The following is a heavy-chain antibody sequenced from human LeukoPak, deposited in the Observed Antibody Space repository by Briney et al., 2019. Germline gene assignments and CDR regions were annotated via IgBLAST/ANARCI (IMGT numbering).Heavy chain of an antibody. Sequence: GESLKISCKGSGYSFTSYWIGWVRQMPGKGLEWMGIIYPGDSDTRYSPSFQGQVTISADKSISTAYLQWSSLKASDTAMYYCARRPTYYDFWRGPLDYWGQGTLVTVSS. CDR1: GYSFTSYW. V-gene: IGHV5-51*01. CDR3: ARRPTYYDFWRGPLDY. CDR2: IYPGDSDT. D-gene: IGHD3-3*01. J-gene: IGHJ4*02.